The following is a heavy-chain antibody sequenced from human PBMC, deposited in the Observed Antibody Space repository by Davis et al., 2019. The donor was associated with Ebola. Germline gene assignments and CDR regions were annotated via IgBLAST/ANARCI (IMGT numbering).Heavy chain of an antibody. J-gene: IGHJ5*02. CDR2: IITIFGTA. V-gene: IGHV1-69*13. D-gene: IGHD1-20*01. CDR3: ATVPRITGTTNWFDP. Sequence: AASVKVSCKASGGTFRSYGISWVRQAPGQGLEWMGGIITIFGTANYAQKFQGRVSITADESTSTSYLELSSLTYEDTAVYYCATVPRITGTTNWFDPWGQGTQVTVST. CDR1: GGTFRSYG.